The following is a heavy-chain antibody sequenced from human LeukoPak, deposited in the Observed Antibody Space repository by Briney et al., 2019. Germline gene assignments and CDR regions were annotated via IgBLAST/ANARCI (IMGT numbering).Heavy chain of an antibody. CDR3: ARSLSVGRNFDWISKKFDNWFDP. D-gene: IGHD3-9*01. CDR1: GHNFTTYD. V-gene: IGHV1-8*01. Sequence: GASVKDSCKASGHNFTTYDINWVRQATGQGLEWMGWMNPNSGNTGYAQKFQGRVTMTRNTSISTVYMELSSLTSEDTAVYYCARSLSVGRNFDWISKKFDNWFDPWGQGTLVTVSS. J-gene: IGHJ5*02. CDR2: MNPNSGNT.